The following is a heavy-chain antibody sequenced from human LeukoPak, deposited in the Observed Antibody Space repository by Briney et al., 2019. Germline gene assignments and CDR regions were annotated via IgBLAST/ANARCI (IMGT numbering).Heavy chain of an antibody. CDR3: AREVYGRAGCYFDY. CDR2: IYYSGST. CDR1: GASIRNYY. V-gene: IGHV4-59*01. J-gene: IGHJ4*02. Sequence: ETLSLTCTVSGASIRNYYWSWIRQPPGKGLEWIGYIYYSGSTNYNPSLKSRVTISVDTSKNQFSLRLSSVTAADTAVYYCAREVYGRAGCYFDYWGQGSLVTVSS. D-gene: IGHD5/OR15-5a*01.